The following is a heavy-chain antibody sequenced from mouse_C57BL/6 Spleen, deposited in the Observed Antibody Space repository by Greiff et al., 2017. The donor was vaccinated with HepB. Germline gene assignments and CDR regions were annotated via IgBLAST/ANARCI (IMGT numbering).Heavy chain of an antibody. V-gene: IGHV3-6*01. CDR1: GYSITSGYY. D-gene: IGHD1-1*01. Sequence: EVKLMESGPGLVKPSQSLSLTCSVTGYSITSGYYWNWIRQFPGNKLEWMGYISYDGSNNYNPSLKNRISITRDTSKNQFFLKLNSVTTEDTATYYCARLLLRYAMDYWGQGTSVTVSS. J-gene: IGHJ4*01. CDR2: ISYDGSN. CDR3: ARLLLRYAMDY.